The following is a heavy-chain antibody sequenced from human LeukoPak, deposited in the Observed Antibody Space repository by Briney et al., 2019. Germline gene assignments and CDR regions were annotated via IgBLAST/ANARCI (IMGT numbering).Heavy chain of an antibody. V-gene: IGHV1-69*04. CDR1: GGTXSSYA. CDR2: IIPILGIA. D-gene: IGHD3-3*01. Sequence: SVKVSCKASGGTXSSYAISWVRQAPGQGLEWMGRIIPILGIANYAQKFQGRVTITADKSTSTAYMELSSLRSEDTAVYYCARGIETDRVRYDFWSGAFDYWGQGTLVTVSS. CDR3: ARGIETDRVRYDFWSGAFDY. J-gene: IGHJ4*02.